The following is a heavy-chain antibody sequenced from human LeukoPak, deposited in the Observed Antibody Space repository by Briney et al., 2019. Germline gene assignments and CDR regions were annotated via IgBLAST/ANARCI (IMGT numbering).Heavy chain of an antibody. CDR2: IIPIFGTA. CDR3: AREVGAYHDAFDI. CDR1: GYTFTSYD. Sequence: GASVKVSCKASGYTFTSYDINWVRQAPGQGLEWMGGIIPIFGTANYAQKFQGRVTITADESTSTAYMELSSLRSEDTAVYYCAREVGAYHDAFDIWGQGTMVTVSS. V-gene: IGHV1-69*13. D-gene: IGHD1-26*01. J-gene: IGHJ3*02.